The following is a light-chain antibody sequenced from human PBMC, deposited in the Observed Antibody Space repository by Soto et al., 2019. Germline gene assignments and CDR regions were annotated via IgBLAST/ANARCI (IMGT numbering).Light chain of an antibody. J-gene: IGKJ4*01. Sequence: EIVLTQSPCTLSLSPGERATLSCRASQSVSNNYLAWYQQKPGQAPRLLIYGASSRASGIPDRFSGSGSGTDFTLTISRLEPEDFAVYYCQQYATSPLTFGGGTKVEIK. V-gene: IGKV3-20*01. CDR1: QSVSNNY. CDR2: GAS. CDR3: QQYATSPLT.